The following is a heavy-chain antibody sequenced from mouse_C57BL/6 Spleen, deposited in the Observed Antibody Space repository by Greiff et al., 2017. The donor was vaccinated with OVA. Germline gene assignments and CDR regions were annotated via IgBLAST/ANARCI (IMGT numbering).Heavy chain of an antibody. D-gene: IGHD1-1*01. V-gene: IGHV14-3*01. Sequence: EVQLQQSVAELVRPGASVKLSCTASGFNIKNHYMHWVKQRHEQGLEWIGRIDPANGNTKYAPKFQGKATITADTSSNTAYLQLSSLTSEDTAIYYCARTDPLLKRYFDYWGQGTTLTVSS. CDR1: GFNIKNHY. J-gene: IGHJ2*01. CDR2: IDPANGNT. CDR3: ARTDPLLKRYFDY.